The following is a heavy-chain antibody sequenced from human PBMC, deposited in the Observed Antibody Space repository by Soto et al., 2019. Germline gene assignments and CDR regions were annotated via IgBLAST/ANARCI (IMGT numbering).Heavy chain of an antibody. CDR2: ISYDGSNK. V-gene: IGHV3-30*18. Sequence: QVQLVESGGGVVQPGRSLRLSCAASGFTVSSYGMHWVRQAPGKWLEWAAVISYDGSNKYYADSVKGRFTISRDNSKNKLYLQMNSLRAEDTAVYYCAKDNVGCYSRYYYYYGMEVWGQGTTVTVSS. J-gene: IGHJ6*02. D-gene: IGHD1-26*01. CDR3: AKDNVGCYSRYYYYYGMEV. CDR1: GFTVSSYG.